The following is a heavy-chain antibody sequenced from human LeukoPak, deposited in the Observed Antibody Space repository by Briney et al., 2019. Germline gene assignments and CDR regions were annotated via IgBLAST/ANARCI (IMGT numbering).Heavy chain of an antibody. V-gene: IGHV1-69*13. J-gene: IGHJ5*02. CDR3: ARGSCSSTSCYNDWFDP. D-gene: IGHD2-2*02. CDR1: GGTFSSYA. CDR2: IIPIFGTA. Sequence: SVKVSCKASGGTFSSYAISWVRQAPGQGLEWMGGIIPIFGTANYAQKFQGRVTITADESTSTAYMELRSLRSDDTAVYYCARGSCSSTSCYNDWFDPWGQGTLVTVSS.